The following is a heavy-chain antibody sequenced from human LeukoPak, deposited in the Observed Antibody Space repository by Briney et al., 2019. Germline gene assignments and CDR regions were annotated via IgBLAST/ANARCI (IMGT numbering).Heavy chain of an antibody. Sequence: GGSLRLSCAASGFTVSSNYMSWVRQAPGKGLEWVSVIYSGGSTYYADSVKGRFTISRDNSKNTLYLQMNSLRAEDTAVYYCARMSTMRCFDYWGQGTLVTVSS. J-gene: IGHJ4*02. CDR3: ARMSTMRCFDY. CDR2: IYSGGST. CDR1: GFTVSSNY. V-gene: IGHV3-53*01. D-gene: IGHD3-22*01.